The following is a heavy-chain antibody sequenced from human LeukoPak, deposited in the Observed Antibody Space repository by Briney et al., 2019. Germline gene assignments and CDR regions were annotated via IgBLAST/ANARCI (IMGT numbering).Heavy chain of an antibody. Sequence: SATLSLTCTVSGGSISSSSYYWGWIRQPPGKGLEWIGSIYYSGSTYYNPSLKSRVTISVDTSKNQFSLKLSSVTAADTAVYYCARHTYQLPSGYWGQGTLVTVSS. D-gene: IGHD2-2*01. V-gene: IGHV4-39*01. CDR1: GGSISSSSYY. CDR2: IYYSGST. CDR3: ARHTYQLPSGY. J-gene: IGHJ4*02.